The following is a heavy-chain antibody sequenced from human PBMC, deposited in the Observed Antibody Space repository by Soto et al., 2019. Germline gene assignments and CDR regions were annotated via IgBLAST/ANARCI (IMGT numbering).Heavy chain of an antibody. Sequence: PSETLSLTCTVSGGSISSGDYYWSWIRQPPGKGLEWIGYIYYSGSTYYNPSLKSRVTISVDTSKNQFSLKLSSVTAADTAVYYCAREAMVRGVRGMDVRGQGTTVTVSS. J-gene: IGHJ6*02. V-gene: IGHV4-30-4*01. CDR3: AREAMVRGVRGMDV. D-gene: IGHD3-10*01. CDR2: IYYSGST. CDR1: GGSISSGDYY.